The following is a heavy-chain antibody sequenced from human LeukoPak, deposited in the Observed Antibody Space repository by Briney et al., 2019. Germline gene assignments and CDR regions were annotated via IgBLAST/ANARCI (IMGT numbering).Heavy chain of an antibody. Sequence: ASVRVSCKVSGSSLTGLPMRWLRPSPGGGLEWLGGSDPDDGETIYAQRFQGRLTMTEDTSADTAYMDLNSLTSEDTAVYYCATDGGTSVHGVDYWGQGTLVIVSS. CDR2: SDPDDGET. CDR1: GSSLTGLP. CDR3: ATDGGTSVHGVDY. J-gene: IGHJ4*02. V-gene: IGHV1-24*01. D-gene: IGHD2-2*01.